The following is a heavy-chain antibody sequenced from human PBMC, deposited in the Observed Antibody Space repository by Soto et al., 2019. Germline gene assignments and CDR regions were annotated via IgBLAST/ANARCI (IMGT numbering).Heavy chain of an antibody. CDR2: ISYDGSNK. J-gene: IGHJ6*02. Sequence: GGSLRLSCAASGFTFSSYAMHWVRQAPGKGLEWVAVISYDGSNKYYADSVKGRFTISRDNSKNTLYLQMNSLRAEDTAVYYCASNPPLEWVAPDDDYYGMDVWGQGTTVTVSS. D-gene: IGHD2-8*01. V-gene: IGHV3-30-3*01. CDR1: GFTFSSYA. CDR3: ASNPPLEWVAPDDDYYGMDV.